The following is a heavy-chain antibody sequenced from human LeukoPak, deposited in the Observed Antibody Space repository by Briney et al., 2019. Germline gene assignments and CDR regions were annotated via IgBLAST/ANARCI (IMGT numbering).Heavy chain of an antibody. CDR1: GFTFSTYA. CDR3: ARDYSSTLVLDS. Sequence: PGGSLRLSCAASGFTFSTYALHWVRQAPGKGLEWVAVISYDGSKKYYADSLKGRFTISRDNSKNTLFLQMNSLRAEDTAVYYCARDYSSTLVLDSWGQGTLVTVSS. D-gene: IGHD2-2*01. V-gene: IGHV3-30*04. CDR2: ISYDGSKK. J-gene: IGHJ5*01.